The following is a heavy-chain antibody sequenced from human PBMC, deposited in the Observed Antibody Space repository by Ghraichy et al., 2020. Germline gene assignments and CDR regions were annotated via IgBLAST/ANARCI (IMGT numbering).Heavy chain of an antibody. CDR3: ARVYLPIAVAGGYYYYGMDV. D-gene: IGHD6-19*01. CDR1: GFTFSSYA. V-gene: IGHV3-30*04. Sequence: GSLRLSCAASGFTFSSYAMHWVRQAPGKGLEWVAVISYDGSNKYYADSVKGRFTISRDNSKNTLYLQMNSLRAEDTAVYYCARVYLPIAVAGGYYYYGMDVWGQGTTVTVSS. CDR2: ISYDGSNK. J-gene: IGHJ6*02.